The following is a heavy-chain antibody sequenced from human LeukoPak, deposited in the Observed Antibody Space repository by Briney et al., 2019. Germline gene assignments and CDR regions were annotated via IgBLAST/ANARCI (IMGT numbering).Heavy chain of an antibody. Sequence: GASVKVSCTASGYTFTSYAMHWVRQAPGQRLEWMGWINAGNGKTKYSQKFQGRVTITRDTSASTAYMELSSLRAEDTAVYYCVKESRGGDGYNWGYWGQGTLVTVSS. CDR1: GYTFTSYA. V-gene: IGHV1-3*01. CDR2: INAGNGKT. J-gene: IGHJ4*02. CDR3: VKESRGGDGYNWGY. D-gene: IGHD5-24*01.